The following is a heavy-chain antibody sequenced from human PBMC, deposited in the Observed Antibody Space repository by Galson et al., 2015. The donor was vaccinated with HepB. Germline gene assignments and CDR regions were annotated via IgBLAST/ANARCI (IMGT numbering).Heavy chain of an antibody. CDR1: GYTLTDLS. CDR3: ATLPMVRGVIFVWFDP. V-gene: IGHV1-24*01. CDR2: FDPEDGET. Sequence: SVKVSCKVSGYTLTDLSMHWVRQAPGKGLEWVGGFDPEDGETIYAQKFQGRVTMTEDTSTDTAYMELSSLRSEDTAVYYCATLPMVRGVIFVWFDPWGQGTLVTVSS. D-gene: IGHD3-10*01. J-gene: IGHJ5*02.